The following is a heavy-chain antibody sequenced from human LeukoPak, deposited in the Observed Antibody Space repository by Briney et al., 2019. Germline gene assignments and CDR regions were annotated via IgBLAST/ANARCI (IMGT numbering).Heavy chain of an antibody. Sequence: ASVRVSCKASGYPFTTYDINWVRKATGQGLEWTGWMNPSSGYTGYSQKFQGRVTMTRNTSITTAYMELSSLRSEDTAVYYCARISDHNWYFDLWGRGTLVTVSS. CDR2: MNPSSGYT. D-gene: IGHD1-14*01. V-gene: IGHV1-8*01. J-gene: IGHJ2*01. CDR1: GYPFTTYD. CDR3: ARISDHNWYFDL.